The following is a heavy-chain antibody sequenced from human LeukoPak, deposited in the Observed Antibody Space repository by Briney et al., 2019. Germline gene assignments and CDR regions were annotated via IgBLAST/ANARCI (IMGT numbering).Heavy chain of an antibody. CDR2: IKKDASEE. V-gene: IGHV3-7*01. CDR1: GFTFSSYW. D-gene: IGHD5-12*01. Sequence: GGSLRLSCAASGFTFSSYWLTWVRQAPGKGLGWVANIKKDASEEYYVDSVKGRFTISRDNAKNSLYLQRNSLRAEDTAVYYCARDKGGYDYTGPIDFWGQGTLVTVSS. J-gene: IGHJ4*02. CDR3: ARDKGGYDYTGPIDF.